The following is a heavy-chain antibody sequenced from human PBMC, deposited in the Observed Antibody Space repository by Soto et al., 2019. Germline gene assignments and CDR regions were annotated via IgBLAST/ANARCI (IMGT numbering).Heavy chain of an antibody. CDR3: ARDLAVAGTVDY. Sequence: GGSLRLSCAASGFTFSSYSMNWVRQAPGKGLEWVSSISSSSSYIYYADSVKGRFTISRDNAKNSLYLQINSLRAEDTAVYYCARDLAVAGTVDYWGQGTLVTVSS. CDR2: ISSSSSYI. J-gene: IGHJ4*02. V-gene: IGHV3-21*01. D-gene: IGHD6-19*01. CDR1: GFTFSSYS.